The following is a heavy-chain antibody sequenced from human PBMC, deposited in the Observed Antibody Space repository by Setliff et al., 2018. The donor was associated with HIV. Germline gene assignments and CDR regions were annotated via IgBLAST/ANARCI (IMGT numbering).Heavy chain of an antibody. V-gene: IGHV4-4*07. CDR3: ARRTFGSGRLDP. CDR1: GGSIWNYY. CDR2: IHTTGST. Sequence: SETLSLTCTVSGGSIWNYYWSWIRLPAGKGLEWIGQIHTTGSTNYNPSLESRLTISIDTSKNQFSLKLNSVTATDTAVYYCARRTFGSGRLDPWGQGTLVTVSS. D-gene: IGHD3-16*01. J-gene: IGHJ5*02.